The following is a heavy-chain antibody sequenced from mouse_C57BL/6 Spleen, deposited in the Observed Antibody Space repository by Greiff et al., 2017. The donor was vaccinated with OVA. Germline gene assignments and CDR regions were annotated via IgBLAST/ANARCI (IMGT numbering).Heavy chain of an antibody. J-gene: IGHJ1*03. CDR1: GYTFTDYE. CDR3: TRERGNGGGYFDV. V-gene: IGHV1-15*01. CDR2: IDPETGGT. Sequence: VQLQQSGAELVRPGASVTLSCKASGYTFTDYEMHWVKQTPVHGLEWIGAIDPETGGTAYNQKFKGKAILTADKSSSTAYMERRSLTSEDSAVYYCTRERGNGGGYFDVWGTGTTVTVSS.